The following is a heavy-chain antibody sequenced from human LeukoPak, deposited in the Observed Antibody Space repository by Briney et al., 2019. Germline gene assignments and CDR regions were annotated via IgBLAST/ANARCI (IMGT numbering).Heavy chain of an antibody. D-gene: IGHD4-17*01. CDR3: ARVSAGDYGDYPFDY. V-gene: IGHV4-4*02. Sequence: SETLSLTCAVSGGSISSSNWWSWVRQPPGKGLEWIGEIYHSGSTNYNPSLKSRVTISVDKSKNQFSLKLSSVTAADTAVYYCARVSAGDYGDYPFDYWGQGTLVTVSS. J-gene: IGHJ4*02. CDR1: GGSISSSNW. CDR2: IYHSGST.